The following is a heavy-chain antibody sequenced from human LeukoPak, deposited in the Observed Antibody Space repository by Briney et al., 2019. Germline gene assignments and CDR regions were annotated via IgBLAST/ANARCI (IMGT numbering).Heavy chain of an antibody. J-gene: IGHJ6*02. V-gene: IGHV3-23*01. D-gene: IGHD3-9*01. CDR2: ISGSGGSA. CDR1: GFTFSSYA. Sequence: TGGSLRLSCAAPGFTFSSYAMSWVRQAPGKGLEWVSAISGSGGSAYYADSVKGRFTISRDNSKNTLYLQMNSLRAEDTAVYYCAKALVMVYYYYGMDVWGQGTTVIVSS. CDR3: AKALVMVYYYYGMDV.